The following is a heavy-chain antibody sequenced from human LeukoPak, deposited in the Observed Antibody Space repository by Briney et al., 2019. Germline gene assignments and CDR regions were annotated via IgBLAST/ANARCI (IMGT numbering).Heavy chain of an antibody. V-gene: IGHV3-23*01. D-gene: IGHD6-13*01. CDR3: ARSISRAARDY. Sequence: GGSLRLSCAASGFTVSSNYMSWVRQAPGKGLEWVSTISGSVSNTYYAHSVKGRFTISRDNSKNTLYLQMSSLRAEDTAVYYCARSISRAARDYWGQGTLVAVSS. J-gene: IGHJ4*02. CDR2: ISGSVSNT. CDR1: GFTVSSNY.